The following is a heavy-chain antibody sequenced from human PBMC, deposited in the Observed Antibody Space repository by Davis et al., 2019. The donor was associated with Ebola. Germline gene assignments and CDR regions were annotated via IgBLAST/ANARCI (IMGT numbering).Heavy chain of an antibody. J-gene: IGHJ4*02. D-gene: IGHD3-22*01. V-gene: IGHV4-59*11. CDR1: GASISSHY. CDR2: IYDSGST. Sequence: PSETLSLTCTVSGASISSHYWSWIRQPPGKGLEWIGYIYDSGSTNYNPSLKSRVTISVDTSKNQFSLKLSSVTAADTAVYYCARGGGYYFGYFDYWGQGTLVTVSS. CDR3: ARGGGYYFGYFDY.